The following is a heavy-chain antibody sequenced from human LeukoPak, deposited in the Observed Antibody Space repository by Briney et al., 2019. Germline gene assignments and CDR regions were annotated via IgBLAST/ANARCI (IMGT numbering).Heavy chain of an antibody. V-gene: IGHV4-59*08. CDR2: IYYSEST. J-gene: IGHJ4*02. CDR3: ARHGSSGYLLSHLDY. Sequence: SETLSLTCTVSGGSISSYYWSWIRQPPVKGLEWIGYIYYSESTNYNPSLKSRVTISVDTSKNQFSLKLSSVTAADTAVYYCARHGSSGYLLSHLDYWGQGTLVTVSS. CDR1: GGSISSYY. D-gene: IGHD3-22*01.